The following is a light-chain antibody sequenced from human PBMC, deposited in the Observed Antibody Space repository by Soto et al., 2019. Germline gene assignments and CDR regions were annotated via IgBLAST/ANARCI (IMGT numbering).Light chain of an antibody. V-gene: IGLV2-23*01. CDR1: SSYVGSYNL. J-gene: IGLJ3*02. CDR2: EGS. CDR3: CSYAGSRV. Sequence: QSALTQPASVSGSPGQSITISCTGTSSYVGSYNLVSWYQQHPGKAPKLMIYEGSKRPSGVSNRFSGSKSGNTASLTISGLLAEDEADYYCCSYAGSRVFGGGTKLTVL.